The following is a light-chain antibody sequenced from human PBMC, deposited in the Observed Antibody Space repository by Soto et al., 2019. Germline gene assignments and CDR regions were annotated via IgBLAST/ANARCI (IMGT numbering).Light chain of an antibody. CDR2: EVS. V-gene: IGLV2-14*01. CDR1: SSDVGGYNF. Sequence: QSVLTQPASVSGSPGQSITISCTGTSSDVGGYNFVSWYQQYPGKAPKLMIYEVSDRPSGVSNRFSGSKSGNTASLTISGLQAEDEADYYCSSYTSSGTLDVVFGGGTKLTVL. J-gene: IGLJ2*01. CDR3: SSYTSSGTLDVV.